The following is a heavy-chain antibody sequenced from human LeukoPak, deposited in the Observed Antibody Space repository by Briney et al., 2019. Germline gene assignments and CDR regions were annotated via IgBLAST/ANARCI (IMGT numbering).Heavy chain of an antibody. D-gene: IGHD3-10*01. CDR2: IYTSVST. V-gene: IGHV4-4*07. Sequence: SETLSLTCTVSGGSISSYYWSWIRQPPGKGLEWIGRIYTSVSTNYNPSLKSRVTMSVDTSKNQFSLKLSSVTAADTAVYYCARAVGSGSFQTYYYYMDVWGKGTTVTISS. CDR1: GGSISSYY. CDR3: ARAVGSGSFQTYYYYMDV. J-gene: IGHJ6*03.